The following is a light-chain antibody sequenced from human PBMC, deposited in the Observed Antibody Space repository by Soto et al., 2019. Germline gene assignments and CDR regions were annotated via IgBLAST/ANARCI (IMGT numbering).Light chain of an antibody. CDR2: EDN. V-gene: IGLV1-51*02. CDR3: ATWDSSLSGGV. CDR1: SSNIENNY. J-gene: IGLJ1*01. Sequence: QSVLTQPPSVSAAPGQRVTISCSGSSSNIENNYVSWYRQLPGTAPNLLIYEDNKRPSGIPDRFSGSKSGTSATLGITGLETGDEADYYCATWDSSLSGGVFGTGTKLNVL.